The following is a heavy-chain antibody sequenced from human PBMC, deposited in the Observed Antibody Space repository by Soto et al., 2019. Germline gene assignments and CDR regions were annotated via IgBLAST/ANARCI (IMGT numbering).Heavy chain of an antibody. CDR3: ARDSVRFSEHLSKDYFDY. CDR2: LWYDGSGE. V-gene: IGHV3-33*08. Sequence: QVHLVESGGGVVQPGGSLRLSCAGSGFTFSDYGMHWVRQAPGKGLEWVAVLWYDGSGEYYTDSVRGRFTISRVNSKNTLYLQMNNLRDEDTGVYYCARDSVRFSEHLSKDYFDYWGQGTRVTVSS. D-gene: IGHD3-3*01. CDR1: GFTFSDYG. J-gene: IGHJ4*02.